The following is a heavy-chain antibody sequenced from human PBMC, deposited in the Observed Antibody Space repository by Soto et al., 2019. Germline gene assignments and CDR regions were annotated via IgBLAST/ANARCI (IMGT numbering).Heavy chain of an antibody. CDR3: AKDIYYFDY. Sequence: QVQLQESGPGLVKPLGTLSLTCAVSGGSIRSSNWWSWVRQPPGKGLEWIGEIYHSGSTNYNPSLESRVTISVDKSKNQFSLKLSSLTAADTAVYYCAKDIYYFDYWGQGTLVTVSS. D-gene: IGHD2-21*01. CDR2: IYHSGST. V-gene: IGHV4-4*02. CDR1: GGSIRSSNW. J-gene: IGHJ4*02.